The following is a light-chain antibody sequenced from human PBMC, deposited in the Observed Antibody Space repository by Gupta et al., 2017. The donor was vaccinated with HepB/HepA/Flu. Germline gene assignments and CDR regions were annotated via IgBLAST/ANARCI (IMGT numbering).Light chain of an antibody. J-gene: IGLJ1*01. CDR2: EVS. CDR3: CAYGCGNNYV. V-gene: IGLV2-23*02. CDR1: TGDVGSDNV. Sequence: SALPQPASVSGSPGPSITISCAGSTGDVGSDNVVYWYQHHPGKANQLMIYEVSRRTAGVANRFSGSKAGKTASLTIFGRQGEDEADYYGCAYGCGNNYVFGTGTTVTVL.